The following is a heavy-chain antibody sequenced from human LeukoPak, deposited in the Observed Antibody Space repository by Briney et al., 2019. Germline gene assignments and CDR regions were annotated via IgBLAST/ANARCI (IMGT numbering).Heavy chain of an antibody. Sequence: KPSETLSLTCTVSGGSISSGGYYWSWIRQHPGKGLEWIGYIYYSGSTYYNPSLKSRVTISVDTSKNQFSLKLSSVTAADTAVYYCARDQSHNGDWFDPWGQGTLVTVSS. J-gene: IGHJ5*02. CDR1: GGSISSGGYY. D-gene: IGHD1-1*01. CDR3: ARDQSHNGDWFDP. CDR2: IYYSGST. V-gene: IGHV4-31*03.